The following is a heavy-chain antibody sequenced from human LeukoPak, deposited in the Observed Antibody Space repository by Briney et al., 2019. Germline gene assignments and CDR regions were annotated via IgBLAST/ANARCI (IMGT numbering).Heavy chain of an antibody. CDR2: IYTSGST. V-gene: IGHV4-4*07. CDR3: ALGRIAAAGTVDY. D-gene: IGHD6-13*01. J-gene: IGHJ4*02. CDR1: GGSNSSYY. Sequence: SETLSLTCTVSGGSNSSYYWSWIRQPPGKGLEWIGRIYTSGSTNYNPSLKSRVTMSVDTSKNQFSLKLSSVTAAATAVYYCALGRIAAAGTVDYWGQGTLVTVSS.